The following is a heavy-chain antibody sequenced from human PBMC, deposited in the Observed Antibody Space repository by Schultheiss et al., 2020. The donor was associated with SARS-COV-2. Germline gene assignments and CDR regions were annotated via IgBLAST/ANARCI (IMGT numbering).Heavy chain of an antibody. J-gene: IGHJ5*02. Sequence: GESLKISCAASGFTFTDYTINWVRQAPGKGLEWVSSISSSSSYIYYADSVKGRFTISRDNAKNSLYLQMNSLRAEDTAVYYCARDESYDNWFDPWGQGTLVTVSS. CDR3: ARDESYDNWFDP. V-gene: IGHV3-21*01. CDR2: ISSSSSYI. CDR1: GFTFTDYT.